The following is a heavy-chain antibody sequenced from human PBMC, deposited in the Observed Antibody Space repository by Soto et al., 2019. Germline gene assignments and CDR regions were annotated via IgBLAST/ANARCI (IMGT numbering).Heavy chain of an antibody. J-gene: IGHJ1*01. CDR2: ISYDGINT. CDR3: ARYQDYSDSGTYHDAFDL. CDR1: GFNFTTYT. Sequence: QVQLLESGGGVIQPGRSLRVSCAASGFNFTTYTMHLVRQAPGKGPEWLAVISYDGINTYYAESVKGRFTISRDNPRNTLHLQMNSLSGEDTAVYFCARYQDYSDSGTYHDAFDLWGQGTLVTVYS. V-gene: IGHV3-30-3*01. D-gene: IGHD3-22*01.